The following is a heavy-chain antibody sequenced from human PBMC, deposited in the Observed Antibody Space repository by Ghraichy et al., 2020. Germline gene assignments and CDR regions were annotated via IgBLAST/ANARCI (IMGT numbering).Heavy chain of an antibody. CDR2: IYYSGST. V-gene: IGHV4-59*01. J-gene: IGHJ4*02. Sequence: SETLSLTCTVSGGSISSYYWSWIRQPPGKGLEWIGYIYYSGSTNYNPSLKSRVTISVDTSKNQFSLKLSSVTAADTAVYYCAREVSSGAFDYWGQGTLVTVSS. CDR1: GGSISSYY. D-gene: IGHD6-19*01. CDR3: AREVSSGAFDY.